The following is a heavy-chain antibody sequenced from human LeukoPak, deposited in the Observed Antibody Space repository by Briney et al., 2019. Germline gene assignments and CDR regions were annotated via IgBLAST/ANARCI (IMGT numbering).Heavy chain of an antibody. J-gene: IGHJ4*02. CDR2: VVGGGHTT. CDR1: GFIFTNYA. D-gene: IGHD6-19*01. Sequence: GGSLRLSRAASGFIFTNYAMSWVRQAPGKGLEWVSAVVGGGHTTFYADSVKGRFTISRDNSKNTVYLQMNSLRGEDTAVYYCAKARLSTGWAYNDYWGQGTPVTVSS. CDR3: AKARLSTGWAYNDY. V-gene: IGHV3-23*01.